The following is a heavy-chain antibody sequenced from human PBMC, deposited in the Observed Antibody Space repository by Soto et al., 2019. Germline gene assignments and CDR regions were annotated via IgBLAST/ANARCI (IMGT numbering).Heavy chain of an antibody. CDR1: GFTFSSYG. V-gene: IGHV3-33*01. CDR2: IWYDGSNK. J-gene: IGHJ6*02. Sequence: GGSLRLSCAASGFTFSSYGMHWVRQAPGKGLEWVAVIWYDGSNKYYADSVKGRFTISRDNSKNTLYLQMNSLRAEDTAVYYCARDFLAGIMTTVVTVYYYYGMDVWGQGTTVTVSS. D-gene: IGHD4-17*01. CDR3: ARDFLAGIMTTVVTVYYYYGMDV.